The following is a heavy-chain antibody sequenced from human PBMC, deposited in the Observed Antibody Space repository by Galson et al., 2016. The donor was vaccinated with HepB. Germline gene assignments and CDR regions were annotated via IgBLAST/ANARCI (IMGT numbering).Heavy chain of an antibody. V-gene: IGHV3-15*01. Sequence: LSCAASGFSFSNAWMTWVRQAPGKGLEWVGRIKSKKDGGTTDYAAPVKDRFTIPRDDSKNTVYLQMNSQQTEDTAVYYCTTDSDCSRTPCPPAPNFYYGLDVWGPGTTVTVSS. CDR3: TTDSDCSRTPCPPAPNFYYGLDV. CDR1: GFSFSNAW. J-gene: IGHJ6*02. D-gene: IGHD2-2*01. CDR2: IKSKKDGGTT.